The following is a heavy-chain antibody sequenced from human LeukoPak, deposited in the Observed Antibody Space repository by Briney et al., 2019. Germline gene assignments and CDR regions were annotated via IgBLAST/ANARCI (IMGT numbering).Heavy chain of an antibody. V-gene: IGHV1-2*02. CDR3: ARDRGDGYNAYYFDY. CDR2: INPDSGGT. D-gene: IGHD5-24*01. J-gene: IGHJ4*02. CDR1: GYIFNGYY. Sequence: ASVKVSCKASGYIFNGYYMHWVRQAPGQGLEWMGWINPDSGGTSYAQKFQGRVTMSSDTSISTAYMELSRLRSDDTALYSCARDRGDGYNAYYFDYWGQGTLVTVSS.